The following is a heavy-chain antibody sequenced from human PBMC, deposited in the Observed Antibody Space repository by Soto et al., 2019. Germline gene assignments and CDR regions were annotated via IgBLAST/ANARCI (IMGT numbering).Heavy chain of an antibody. Sequence: ASVKVSFKASGYTFTSYDINWLRQAPGQGLEWMGCINPSSDATDYSQKFRGRVTMARDTSIGTASMELSRLRSDDNAVYYCVRGLRWRDLDYWGQGTPVTVSS. J-gene: IGHJ4*02. CDR1: GYTFTSYD. V-gene: IGHV1-2*02. CDR3: VRGLRWRDLDY. CDR2: INPSSDAT. D-gene: IGHD2-15*01.